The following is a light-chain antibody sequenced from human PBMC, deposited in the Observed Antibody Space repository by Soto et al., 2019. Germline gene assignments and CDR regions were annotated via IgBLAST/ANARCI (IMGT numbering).Light chain of an antibody. V-gene: IGKV3-15*01. J-gene: IGKJ1*01. CDR1: QSVNSN. Sequence: EIVMTQSPATLSVSPGERATLSCRASQSVNSNLAWYQQKPGQAPRLLISGASTRANGIPARFSGSGSETEFTLTISSLQSEDVAVYYCQLYNNWWTFGQGTKVE. CDR3: QLYNNWWT. CDR2: GAS.